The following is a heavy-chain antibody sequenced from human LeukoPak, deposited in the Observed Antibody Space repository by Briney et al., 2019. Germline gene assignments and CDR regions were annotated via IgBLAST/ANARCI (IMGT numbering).Heavy chain of an antibody. CDR3: AREYGGMIVSPRGAFDI. J-gene: IGHJ3*02. CDR1: GYSISSGYY. CDR2: IYHSGST. D-gene: IGHD3-22*01. V-gene: IGHV4-38-2*02. Sequence: SETLSLTCTVSGYSISSGYYWGWIRQPPGKGLEWIGSIYHSGSTYYNPSLKSRVTISVDTSKNQFSLKLSSVTAADTAVYYCAREYGGMIVSPRGAFDIWGQGTMVTVSS.